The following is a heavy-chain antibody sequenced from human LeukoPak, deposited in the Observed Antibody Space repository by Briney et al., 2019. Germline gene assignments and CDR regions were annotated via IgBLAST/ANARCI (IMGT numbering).Heavy chain of an antibody. V-gene: IGHV3-33*06. D-gene: IGHD1-26*01. CDR2: VWFDNSNE. CDR1: GFKFNDYG. CDR3: AKGRGPTPLGDAGADV. J-gene: IGHJ6*04. Sequence: GRSLGLSCTASGFKFNDYGMYWVRLPPQKGPEWVALVWFDNSNEHYADSVKGRFFISRNNDENTLFLHMNSLTVEDTAVYYCAKGRGPTPLGDAGADVWGKGTAVTVSA.